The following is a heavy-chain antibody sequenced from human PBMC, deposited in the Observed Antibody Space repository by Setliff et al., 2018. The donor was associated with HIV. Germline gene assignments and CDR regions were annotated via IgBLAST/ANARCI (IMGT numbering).Heavy chain of an antibody. V-gene: IGHV1-2*02. CDR2: INPNGGGT. D-gene: IGHD1-26*01. CDR3: ARDPEPTGFSGSFGY. CDR1: GYTFTGYY. J-gene: IGHJ4*02. Sequence: ASVKVSCKASGYTFTGYYLHLVRQAPGQGLEWMGWINPNGGGTKYAQKFQGRVTLTRDTSINTVYMELSSLRSDDAAVYYCARDPEPTGFSGSFGYWGQGTLVTVSS.